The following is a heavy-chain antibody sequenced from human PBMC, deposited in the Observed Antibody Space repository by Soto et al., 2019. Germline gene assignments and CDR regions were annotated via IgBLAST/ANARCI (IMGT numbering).Heavy chain of an antibody. J-gene: IGHJ6*02. CDR1: GGTFSSYA. CDR3: AMYFLAITAAAGNYYYGMDV. Sequence: ASVKVSCKASGGTFSSYAISWVRQAPGQGLEWMGGIIPIFGTANYAQKFQGRVTITADESTSTAYMELSSLRSEDTAVYYCAMYFLAITAAAGNYYYGMDVWGQGTTVTVSS. V-gene: IGHV1-69*13. D-gene: IGHD6-13*01. CDR2: IIPIFGTA.